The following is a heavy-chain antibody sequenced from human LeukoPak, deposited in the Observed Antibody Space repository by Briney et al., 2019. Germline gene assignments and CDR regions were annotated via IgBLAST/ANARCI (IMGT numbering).Heavy chain of an antibody. D-gene: IGHD3-22*01. CDR3: ARDGANYYDSSGYRY. J-gene: IGHJ4*02. Sequence: GGSLRLSCAASGFTFSSYSMNWVRQAPGKGLEWVPYISSSSSTIYYADSVKGRFTISRDNAKNSLYLQMNSLRAEDTAVYYCARDGANYYDSSGYRYWGQGTLVTVSS. CDR1: GFTFSSYS. V-gene: IGHV3-48*01. CDR2: ISSSSSTI.